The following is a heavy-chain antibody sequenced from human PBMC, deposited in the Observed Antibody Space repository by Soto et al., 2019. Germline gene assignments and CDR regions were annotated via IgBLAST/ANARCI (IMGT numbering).Heavy chain of an antibody. J-gene: IGHJ6*02. CDR1: GFTFSSYA. D-gene: IGHD3-10*01. V-gene: IGHV3-30-3*01. Sequence: GGSLRLSCAASGFTFSSYAMHWVRQAPGKGLEWVAVISYDGSNKYYADSVKGRFTISRDNSKNTLYLQMNSLRAEDTAVYYCARGPGITDDDWPGDYGMDVWGQGTTVTVSS. CDR2: ISYDGSNK. CDR3: ARGPGITDDDWPGDYGMDV.